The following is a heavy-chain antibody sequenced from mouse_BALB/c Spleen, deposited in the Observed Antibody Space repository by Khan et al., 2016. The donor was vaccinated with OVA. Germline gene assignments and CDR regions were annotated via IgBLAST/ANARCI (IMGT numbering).Heavy chain of an antibody. Sequence: QIQLVQSGPELKKPGETVRISCKASGYTFTTAGMQWVQKMPGKGLKWIGWINTHSGVPKYAEDFKGRFAFSLETSASTVYLQITNLKNEDTATYCWAGGGAAFYRNDGGAMDYWGQGTSVTVSS. D-gene: IGHD2-14*01. CDR1: GYTFTTAG. CDR2: INTHSGVP. CDR3: AGGGAAFYRNDGGAMDY. J-gene: IGHJ4*01. V-gene: IGHV9-4*02.